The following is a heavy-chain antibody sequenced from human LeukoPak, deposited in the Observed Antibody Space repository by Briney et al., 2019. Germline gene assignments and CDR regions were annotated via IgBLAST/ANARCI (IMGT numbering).Heavy chain of an antibody. CDR1: GFTFSHYA. CDR2: LTDSGDAT. V-gene: IGHV3-23*01. CDR3: ARGYSHNSGGWLDP. D-gene: IGHD5-12*01. Sequence: GGSLRLSCAASGFTFSHYAMSWVRQAPGTGLEWVGSLTDSGDATYYADSVKGRLTIFRDNSNSTLYLHISGLRDEDTAVYYCARGYSHNSGGWLDPWGQGALVTVSS. J-gene: IGHJ5*02.